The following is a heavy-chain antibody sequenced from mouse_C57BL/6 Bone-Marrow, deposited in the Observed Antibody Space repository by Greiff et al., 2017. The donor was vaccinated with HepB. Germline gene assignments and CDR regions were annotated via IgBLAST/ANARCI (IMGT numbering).Heavy chain of an antibody. CDR1: GFTFSDYY. V-gene: IGHV5-12*01. Sequence: EVKLEESGGGLVQPGGSLKLSCAASGFTFSDYYMYWVRQTPEKRLEWVAYISNGGGSTYYPDTVKGRFTISRDNAKNTLYLQMSRLKSEDTAMYYCARQAYYGSSYWYFDVWGTGTTVTVSS. D-gene: IGHD1-1*01. J-gene: IGHJ1*03. CDR3: ARQAYYGSSYWYFDV. CDR2: ISNGGGST.